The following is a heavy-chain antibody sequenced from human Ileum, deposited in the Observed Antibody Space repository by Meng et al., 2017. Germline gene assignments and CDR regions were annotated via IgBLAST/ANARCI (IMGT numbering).Heavy chain of an antibody. J-gene: IGHJ5*01. D-gene: IGHD6-19*01. V-gene: IGHV4-4*02. Sequence: QVQLQESGPGLMQPSGTLSLTCTVSGVSITSTYWWSWARQPPGKGLEWIGEISHGGSTNYNPSLHGRVTISLDKSKNQFSLNLNSVTAADTAVYYCAAKAVAVPADSWGQGALVTVSS. CDR2: ISHGGST. CDR3: AAKAVAVPADS. CDR1: GVSITSTYW.